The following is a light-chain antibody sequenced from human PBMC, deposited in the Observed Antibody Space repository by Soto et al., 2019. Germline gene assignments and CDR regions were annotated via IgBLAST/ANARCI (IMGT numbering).Light chain of an antibody. CDR1: QAISNY. CDR3: QQYYNYPLT. CDR2: GAS. Sequence: AIRMTQSPSSVSASTGDRVTITCRASQAISNYLAWYQQRPGRAPTLLVSGASRLESGVPSRFSGSGSGTVFTLSIRRLQSEDFATYFCQQYYNYPLTFGGGTKV. V-gene: IGKV1-8*01. J-gene: IGKJ4*01.